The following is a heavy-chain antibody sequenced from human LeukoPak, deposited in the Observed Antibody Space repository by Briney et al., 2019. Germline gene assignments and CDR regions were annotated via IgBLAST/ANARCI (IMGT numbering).Heavy chain of an antibody. Sequence: GRSLRLSCAASGFTFSSYAMHWVRQAPGKGLEWVAVISNDGSNKYYADSVRGRFTISRDNSKNTLYLQMNSLRPEDTAVYYCARGGTTFDYWGQGTLVTVSS. J-gene: IGHJ4*02. CDR3: ARGGTTFDY. D-gene: IGHD4-17*01. V-gene: IGHV3-30-3*01. CDR2: ISNDGSNK. CDR1: GFTFSSYA.